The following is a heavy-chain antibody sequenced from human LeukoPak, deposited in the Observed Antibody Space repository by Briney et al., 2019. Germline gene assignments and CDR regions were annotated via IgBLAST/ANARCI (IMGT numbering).Heavy chain of an antibody. CDR1: GFTFSSYW. CDR2: INSDGSST. Sequence: GGSLRLSCAASGFTFSSYWMHWVRQAPGKGLVWVSRINSDGSSTSYADSVKGRFTISRDDAKNTLYLQMNSLRAEDTAVYYCARDRDGYNAFDYWGQGTLVTVSS. CDR3: ARDRDGYNAFDY. J-gene: IGHJ4*02. D-gene: IGHD5-24*01. V-gene: IGHV3-74*01.